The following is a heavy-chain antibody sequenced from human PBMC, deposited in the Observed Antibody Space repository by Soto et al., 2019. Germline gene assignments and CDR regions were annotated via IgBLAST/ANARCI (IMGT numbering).Heavy chain of an antibody. D-gene: IGHD2-15*01. CDR3: AKDSGGYYPNRYFDY. V-gene: IGHV3-23*01. J-gene: IGHJ4*02. CDR2: ISGSGGST. CDR1: GFTFSSYA. Sequence: EVQLLESGGGLVQPGGSLRLSCAASGFTFSSYAMSWVRQAPGKGLEWVSGISGSGGSTYYADSVKGRFTISRDNSKNTLYLQRNSLRAVDTAIYYCAKDSGGYYPNRYFDYWGRGTLVTVSS.